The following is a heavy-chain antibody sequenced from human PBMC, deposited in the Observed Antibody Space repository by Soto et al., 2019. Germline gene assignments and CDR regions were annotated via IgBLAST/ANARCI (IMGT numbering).Heavy chain of an antibody. CDR3: ARCIVVVSDAIEVTGMDV. Sequence: PGESLKISCKGSGYSFTSYWIGWVRQMPGKGLEWMGIIYPGDSDTGYSPSFQGQVTISADKSISTAYLQWSSLKASDTAMYYCARCIVVVSDAIEVTGMDVWCQETTVTVSS. CDR1: GYSFTSYW. CDR2: IYPGDSDT. V-gene: IGHV5-51*01. D-gene: IGHD2-2*01. J-gene: IGHJ6*02.